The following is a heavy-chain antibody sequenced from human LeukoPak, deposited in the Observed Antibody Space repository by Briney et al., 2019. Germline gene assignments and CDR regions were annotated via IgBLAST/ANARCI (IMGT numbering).Heavy chain of an antibody. CDR3: ARDLDSSSSEGNWFDP. CDR1: GGSFSGYY. Sequence: SETLSLTCAVYGGSFSGYYWGWIRQPPGKGLEWIGSIYYSGRTYYNPSLKSRVTISVDTSKNQFSLKLNSVTAADTAVYYCARDLDSSSSEGNWFDPWGQGTLVTVSS. J-gene: IGHJ5*02. V-gene: IGHV4-34*01. CDR2: IYYSGRT. D-gene: IGHD6-6*01.